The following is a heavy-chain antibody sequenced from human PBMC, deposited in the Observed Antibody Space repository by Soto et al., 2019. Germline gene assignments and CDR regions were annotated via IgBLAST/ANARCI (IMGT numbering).Heavy chain of an antibody. V-gene: IGHV3-30-3*01. CDR2: ISYDGSNK. D-gene: IGHD4-17*01. Sequence: ESGGGVVQPGRSLRLSCAASGFTFSSYAMHWVRQAPGKGLEWVAVISYDGSNKYYADSVKGRFTISRDNSKNTLYLQMNSLRAEDTAVYYCAMHPSHFYGHYWGQGTLVTVSS. CDR3: AMHPSHFYGHY. CDR1: GFTFSSYA. J-gene: IGHJ4*02.